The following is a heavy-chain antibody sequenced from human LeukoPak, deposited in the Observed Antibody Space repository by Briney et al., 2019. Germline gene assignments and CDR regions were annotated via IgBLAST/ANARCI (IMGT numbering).Heavy chain of an antibody. D-gene: IGHD2-15*01. Sequence: PGTSLSLSCAVSGFAFSSLAMHWVRQAPGKGLEWVAFISYDGNNQYYADSVKGRFTISRDNSKNTLYLQMNNLRAEDTAIYYCARVGSRYCSGANCYDGFWGQGTLVSVSS. J-gene: IGHJ4*02. CDR2: ISYDGNNQ. V-gene: IGHV3-30-3*01. CDR3: ARVGSRYCSGANCYDGF. CDR1: GFAFSSLA.